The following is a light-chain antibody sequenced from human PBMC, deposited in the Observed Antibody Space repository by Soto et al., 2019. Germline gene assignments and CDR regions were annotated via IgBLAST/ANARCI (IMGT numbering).Light chain of an antibody. J-gene: IGLJ1*01. CDR1: SSDVGSYSL. CDR2: GAS. V-gene: IGLV2-23*01. CDR3: CSYAGSSSLV. Sequence: QSALTQPASVSGSPGQSITISCTGTSSDVGSYSLISWYQQQPGKAPKLVIYGASERPSGVSDRFSGSKSGNTASLTISGLQPEDAADYYCCSYAGSSSLVFGTGTKVTVL.